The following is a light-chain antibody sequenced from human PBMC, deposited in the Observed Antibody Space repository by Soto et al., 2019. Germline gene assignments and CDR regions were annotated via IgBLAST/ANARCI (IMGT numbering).Light chain of an antibody. CDR1: QGISNF. J-gene: IGKJ1*01. CDR2: AAS. Sequence: GDRVTITCRASQGISNFLAWYQQKPGKVPKLLIYAASTLQSGVPSRFSGSGSGTDFTLTISSLQPADVATYYCQKDNISPWAFGQGSKVELK. V-gene: IGKV1-27*01. CDR3: QKDNISPWA.